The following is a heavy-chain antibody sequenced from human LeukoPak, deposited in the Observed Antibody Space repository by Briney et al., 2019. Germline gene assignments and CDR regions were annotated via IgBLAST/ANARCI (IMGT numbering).Heavy chain of an antibody. CDR1: GYTFTSYG. CDR3: VTGFTTMAVDYFDY. CDR2: ISAYNGNT. D-gene: IGHD5-18*01. V-gene: IGHV1-18*01. J-gene: IGHJ4*02. Sequence: ASVKVSCKASGYTFTSYGISWVRQAPGQGLEWMGWISAYNGNTNYAQKLQGRVTMTTDTSTSTAYMELSSLTSDDTAVYYCVTGFTTMAVDYFDYWGQGTLVTVSP.